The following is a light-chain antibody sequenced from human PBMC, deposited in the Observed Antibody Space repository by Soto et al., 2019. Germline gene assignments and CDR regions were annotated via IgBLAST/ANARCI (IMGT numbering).Light chain of an antibody. CDR3: AAWDDSLSGWV. J-gene: IGLJ3*02. CDR1: SSNIGSNY. V-gene: IGLV1-47*02. CDR2: SNN. Sequence: QPVLTQPPSASGTPGQRVTISCSGSSSNIGSNYVYWYQQLPGTAPKLLIYSNNQRPSGVPDRFSGSKSGISASLAISGLRSEDEADYYCAAWDDSLSGWVFGGGTKLTVL.